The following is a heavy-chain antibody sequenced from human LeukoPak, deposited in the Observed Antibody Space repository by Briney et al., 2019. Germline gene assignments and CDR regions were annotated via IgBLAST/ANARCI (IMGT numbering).Heavy chain of an antibody. Sequence: GESLKISCKGSGYSFTSNWIAWVRQMPGKGLEWRGIIYPGDSDTRYSPSFQGQVTISADKSISTAYLQWSSLKASDTAMYYCARTQYSSARGYYYMDVWGKGTTVTVSS. D-gene: IGHD6-19*01. CDR2: IYPGDSDT. J-gene: IGHJ6*03. CDR1: GYSFTSNW. V-gene: IGHV5-51*01. CDR3: ARTQYSSARGYYYMDV.